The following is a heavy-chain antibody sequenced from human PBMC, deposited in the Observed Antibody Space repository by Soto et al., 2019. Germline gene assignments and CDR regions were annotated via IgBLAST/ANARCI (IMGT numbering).Heavy chain of an antibody. D-gene: IGHD4-17*01. Sequence: QLQLHESGPGLVKPSETLSLTCTVSDGSISGSTYYWGWIRQPPGKGLEWLGSIYHSGSTYYNPFLKSRVTISVDTSKAQFSLKVSSVTAADTAVYYCAKPAPYGDYAFDYWGQGTLVTVSS. CDR1: DGSISGSTYY. CDR3: AKPAPYGDYAFDY. CDR2: IYHSGST. V-gene: IGHV4-39*01. J-gene: IGHJ4*02.